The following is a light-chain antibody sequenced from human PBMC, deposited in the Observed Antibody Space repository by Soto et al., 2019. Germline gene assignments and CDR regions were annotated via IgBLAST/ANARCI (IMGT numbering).Light chain of an antibody. V-gene: IGKV1-39*01. CDR1: QSISSY. J-gene: IGKJ3*01. Sequence: DLPMTQSPSSLSASVGDRITITCRASQSISSYLYWYQQKPGKAPKLLIYAASSLQSGVPSMFSGSGSGTDFTLTISSLQPEDFATYYCQQSYSTPCTFGPGTKVDIK. CDR2: AAS. CDR3: QQSYSTPCT.